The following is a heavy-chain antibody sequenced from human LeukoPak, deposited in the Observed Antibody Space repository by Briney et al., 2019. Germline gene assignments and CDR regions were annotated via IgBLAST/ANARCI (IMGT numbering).Heavy chain of an antibody. D-gene: IGHD1-26*01. CDR3: ARDGSLIVGANPPFDY. Sequence: HPGGSLRLSCAASGFTFSSYAMSWVRQAPGKGLEWVSAISGSGGSTYYADSVKGRFTISRDNSKNTLYLQMNSLRAEDTAVYYCARDGSLIVGANPPFDYWGQGTLVTVSS. CDR2: ISGSGGST. CDR1: GFTFSSYA. V-gene: IGHV3-23*01. J-gene: IGHJ4*02.